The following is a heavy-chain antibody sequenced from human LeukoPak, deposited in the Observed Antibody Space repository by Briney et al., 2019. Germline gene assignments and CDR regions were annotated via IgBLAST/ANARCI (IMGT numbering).Heavy chain of an antibody. V-gene: IGHV3-15*01. Sequence: GGSLRLSCAASGFTFSNAWMSWVRQAPGQGLEWVGRIKSKTDGGTTDYAAPVKGRFTISRGDSQNTLYLQMNSLKTEDTAVYYCTTADLAGGYAFDIWGQGTMVTVSS. CDR1: GFTFSNAW. CDR2: IKSKTDGGTT. J-gene: IGHJ3*02. D-gene: IGHD6-19*01. CDR3: TTADLAGGYAFDI.